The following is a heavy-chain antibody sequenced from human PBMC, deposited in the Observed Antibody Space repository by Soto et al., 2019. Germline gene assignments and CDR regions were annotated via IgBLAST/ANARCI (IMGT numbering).Heavy chain of an antibody. J-gene: IGHJ5*02. D-gene: IGHD6-13*01. CDR3: ARDLIAAATYNWFDP. Sequence: QVQLVQSGAEVKKPGSSVKVSCKASGGTFSSYAISWVRQAPGQGLEWMGGIIPIFGTTNYAQKFQGRVTITADESTSTAYMELSSLRSEDTAVYYCARDLIAAATYNWFDPWGQGTLVTVSS. V-gene: IGHV1-69*01. CDR2: IIPIFGTT. CDR1: GGTFSSYA.